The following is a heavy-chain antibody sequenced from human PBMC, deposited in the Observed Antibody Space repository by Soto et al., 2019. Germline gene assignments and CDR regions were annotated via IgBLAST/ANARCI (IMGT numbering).Heavy chain of an antibody. CDR1: GGTFSSYA. CDR2: IIPIFGTA. J-gene: IGHJ4*02. V-gene: IGHV1-69*12. D-gene: IGHD6-19*01. CDR3: ARGTYSSGWYGLFDY. Sequence: QVQLVQSGAEVKKPGSSVKVSCKASGGTFSSYAISWVRQAPGQGLEWMGGIIPIFGTANYAQKFQGRVTITADEATSTAYMELSGLRSEDTAVYYCARGTYSSGWYGLFDYWGQGTLVTVSS.